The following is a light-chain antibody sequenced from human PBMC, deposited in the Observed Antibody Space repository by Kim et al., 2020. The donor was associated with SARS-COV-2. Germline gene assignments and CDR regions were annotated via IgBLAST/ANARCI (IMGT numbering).Light chain of an antibody. CDR1: QSVTSTY. CDR2: GAS. V-gene: IGKV3-20*01. Sequence: ETLLTQSPATLSLSPGERATLSCRASQSVTSTYLAWDQQKPGQAPRLLIYGASSRATGIPDRFSGSGSGTDFTLTISRLEPEDFAVYYCQHYGSSPWTFGQGTKVEIK. J-gene: IGKJ1*01. CDR3: QHYGSSPWT.